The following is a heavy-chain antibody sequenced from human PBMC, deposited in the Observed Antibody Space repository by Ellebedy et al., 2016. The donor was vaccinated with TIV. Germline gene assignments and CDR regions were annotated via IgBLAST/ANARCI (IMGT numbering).Heavy chain of an antibody. V-gene: IGHV4-39*01. D-gene: IGHD3-10*01. CDR1: GGSIDSSSNY. CDR3: ARWFGELLYVRWFDP. J-gene: IGHJ5*02. Sequence: PETLSLTCTVSGGSIDSSSNYWGWIRQPPGTGLEWIGSIYYSGSTYYNPSLKSRVTISVDTSTSQFSLKLSSVTAADTAVYYCARWFGELLYVRWFDPWGQGTLVTVSS. CDR2: IYYSGST.